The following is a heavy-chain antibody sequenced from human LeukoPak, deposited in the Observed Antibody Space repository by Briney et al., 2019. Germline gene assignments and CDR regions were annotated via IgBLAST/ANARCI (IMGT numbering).Heavy chain of an antibody. CDR3: ARDEYSSGTEYFQH. J-gene: IGHJ1*01. D-gene: IGHD6-19*01. V-gene: IGHV4-59*01. Sequence: SETLSLTCAVYGGSFSGYYWSWIRQPPGKGLEWIGYIYYSGSTNYNPSLKSRVTISVDTSKNQFSLKLSSVTAADTAVYYCARDEYSSGTEYFQHWGQGTLVTVSS. CDR2: IYYSGST. CDR1: GGSFSGYY.